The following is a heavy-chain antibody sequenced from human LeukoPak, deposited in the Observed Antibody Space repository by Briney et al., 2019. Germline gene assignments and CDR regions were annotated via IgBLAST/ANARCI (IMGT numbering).Heavy chain of an antibody. CDR2: IIPIFGTA. J-gene: IGHJ6*04. V-gene: IGHV1-69*13. CDR1: GGTFSSYA. D-gene: IGHD2-2*01. Sequence: ASVKLSCKASGGTFSSYAISWVRQAPGQGLEWMGGIIPIFGTANYAQKFQGRVTITADESTSTAYMELSSLRSEDTAVYYCALADIVVVPAAHYYYYGMDVWGKGTTVTVSS. CDR3: ALADIVVVPAAHYYYYGMDV.